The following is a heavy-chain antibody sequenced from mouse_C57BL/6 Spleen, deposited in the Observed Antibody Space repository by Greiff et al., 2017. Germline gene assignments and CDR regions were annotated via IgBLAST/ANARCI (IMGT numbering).Heavy chain of an antibody. V-gene: IGHV1-82*01. CDR2: IYPGDGDT. CDR3: ARERDYGYYYAMDY. CDR1: GYAFSSSW. D-gene: IGHD1-2*01. J-gene: IGHJ4*01. Sequence: VQLQESGPELVKPGASVKISCKASGYAFSSSWMNWVKQRPGKGLEWIGRIYPGDGDTNYNGKFKGKATLTADKSSSTAYMQLSSLTSEDSAVYFCARERDYGYYYAMDYWGQGTSVTVSS.